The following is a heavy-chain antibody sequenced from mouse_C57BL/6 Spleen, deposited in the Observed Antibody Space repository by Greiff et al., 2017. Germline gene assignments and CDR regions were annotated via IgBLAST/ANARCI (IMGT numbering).Heavy chain of an antibody. J-gene: IGHJ2*01. Sequence: VQLQESGAELVRPGTSVKVSCKASGYAFTNYLIEWVKQRPGQGLEWIGVINPGSGGTNYNEKFKGKATLTADKSSSTAYMQLSSLTSEDSAVYFCARKTAYYSNYHHRGQGTTLTVSS. CDR3: ARKTAYYSNYHH. D-gene: IGHD2-5*01. CDR2: INPGSGGT. V-gene: IGHV1-54*01. CDR1: GYAFTNYL.